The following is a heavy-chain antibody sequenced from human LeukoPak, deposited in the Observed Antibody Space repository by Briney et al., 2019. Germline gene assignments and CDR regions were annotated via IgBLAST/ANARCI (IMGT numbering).Heavy chain of an antibody. V-gene: IGHV3-49*03. CDR3: SRDSYGYQPEFGFAV. CDR1: GFTLGDYA. CDR2: IAGKTHTGTT. J-gene: IGHJ6*02. D-gene: IGHD5-24*01. Sequence: GVLRLSCTAAGFTLGDYAISWFRQAPGKGLQWVGFIAGKTHTGTTEYAASVKGRFSISRDDSKSVAYLEMNSLNTEDTAVYYCSRDSYGYQPEFGFAVWGPGTTVTVSS.